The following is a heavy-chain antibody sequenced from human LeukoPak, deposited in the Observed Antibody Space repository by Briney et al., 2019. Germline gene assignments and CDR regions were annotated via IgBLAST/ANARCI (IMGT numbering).Heavy chain of an antibody. Sequence: SVKVSCKASGGTFSSYAISWVRQAPGQGLEWMGGIIPIFGTANYAQKFQGRVTITADESTSTAYMELSSLRSEDTAVYYCARESTTHDYGDFFDYWGQGTLVTVSS. J-gene: IGHJ4*02. D-gene: IGHD4-17*01. CDR1: GGTFSSYA. V-gene: IGHV1-69*13. CDR3: ARESTTHDYGDFFDY. CDR2: IIPIFGTA.